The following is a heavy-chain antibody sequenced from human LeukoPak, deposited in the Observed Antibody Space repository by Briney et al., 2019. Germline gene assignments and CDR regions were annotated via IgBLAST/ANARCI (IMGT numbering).Heavy chain of an antibody. Sequence: SETLSLTCAVYGGSFSGYYWSWIRQPPGKGLEWIGEINHSGSTNYNPSLKSRVTISVDTSKNQFSLKLSSVTAADTAVYYCAREFGAGMDYFDYWGQGTLVTVSS. CDR3: AREFGAGMDYFDY. D-gene: IGHD3-10*01. CDR1: GGSFSGYY. J-gene: IGHJ4*02. V-gene: IGHV4-34*01. CDR2: INHSGST.